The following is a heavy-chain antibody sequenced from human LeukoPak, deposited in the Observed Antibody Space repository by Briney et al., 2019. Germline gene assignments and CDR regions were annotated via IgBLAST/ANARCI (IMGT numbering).Heavy chain of an antibody. CDR3: ARAGWLLGTDYGMDV. V-gene: IGHV3-30-3*01. CDR1: GFTFSSYA. J-gene: IGHJ6*02. D-gene: IGHD5-18*01. Sequence: GGSLRLSCAASGFTFSSYAMPWVRQAPGKGLEWVAVISYDGSNKYYADSVKGRFTISRDNAKNSLYLQMNSLRAEDTAVYYCARAGWLLGTDYGMDVWGQGTTVTVSS. CDR2: ISYDGSNK.